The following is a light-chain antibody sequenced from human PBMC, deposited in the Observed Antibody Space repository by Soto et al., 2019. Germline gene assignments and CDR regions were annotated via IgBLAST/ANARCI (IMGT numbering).Light chain of an antibody. CDR3: QQYKNWPLT. V-gene: IGKV3-15*01. CDR1: QSITST. Sequence: EVVMTQSPATLSVSPGERATLSCRASQSITSTSLAWYQQKPGQAPRVLIYGVSSRATGVPARFSGSGAGTEFTLTISSLQSEDFAVYSCQQYKNWPLTFGGGTKVDI. J-gene: IGKJ4*01. CDR2: GVS.